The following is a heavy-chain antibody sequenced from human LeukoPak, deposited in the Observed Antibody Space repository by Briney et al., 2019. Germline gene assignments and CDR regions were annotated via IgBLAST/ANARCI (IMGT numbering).Heavy chain of an antibody. J-gene: IGHJ3*02. Sequence: SETLSLTCTVSGGSISRYYWSWIRQPPGKGLEWIGYIDYSGSTNYNSSLKSRVTISVDTSKNQFSLRLNSVTAADTAVYYCARYRNEALFAFDIWGQGTMVTVSS. CDR2: IDYSGST. D-gene: IGHD1-14*01. CDR1: GGSISRYY. CDR3: ARYRNEALFAFDI. V-gene: IGHV4-59*01.